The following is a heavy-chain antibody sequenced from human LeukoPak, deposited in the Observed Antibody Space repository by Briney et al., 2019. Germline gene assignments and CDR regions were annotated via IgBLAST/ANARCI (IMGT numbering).Heavy chain of an antibody. CDR3: ARQPDQQPASFDS. D-gene: IGHD6-13*01. J-gene: IGHJ4*02. CDR2: AYYRSQWGH. V-gene: IGHV6-1*01. Sequence: SQTLSLTCAISGDSVSSGAAAWNWSRQSPSIGLEWLGRAYYRSQWGHDFAFFVKNRIRVDADTSRNQFSLHLNSVTPEDTAIYYCARQPDQQPASFDSWGQGTLVTVSS. CDR1: GDSVSSGAAA.